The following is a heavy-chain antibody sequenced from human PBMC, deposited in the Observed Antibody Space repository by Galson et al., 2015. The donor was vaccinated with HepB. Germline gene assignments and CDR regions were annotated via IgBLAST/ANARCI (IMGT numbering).Heavy chain of an antibody. CDR3: ATSSRGGSGSYPY. J-gene: IGHJ4*02. Sequence: SVKVSCKVSGYTLTELSMHWVRQAPGKGLEWMGGFDPEDGETTYAQKFQGRVTMTEDTSTDTAYMELSSLRSEDTAVYYCATSSRGGSGSYPYWGQGTLVTVSS. D-gene: IGHD3-10*01. CDR1: GYTLTELS. V-gene: IGHV1-24*01. CDR2: FDPEDGET.